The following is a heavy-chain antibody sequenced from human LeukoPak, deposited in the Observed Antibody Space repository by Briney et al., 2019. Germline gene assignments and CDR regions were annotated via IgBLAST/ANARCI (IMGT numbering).Heavy chain of an antibody. CDR3: AKAVGSQYYDSSGYYFPY. CDR1: GFTFSSYA. Sequence: GGSLRLSCAASGFTFSSYAMSWVRQAPGKGLEWVSAISGSGGSTYYADSVKGRFTISRDNSKNTLYLQMNSLRAEDTAVYYCAKAVGSQYYDSSGYYFPYWGRGTLVTVSS. V-gene: IGHV3-23*01. CDR2: ISGSGGST. J-gene: IGHJ4*02. D-gene: IGHD3-22*01.